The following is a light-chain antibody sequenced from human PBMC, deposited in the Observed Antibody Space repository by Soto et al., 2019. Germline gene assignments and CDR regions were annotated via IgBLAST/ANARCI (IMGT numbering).Light chain of an antibody. CDR1: SSDVGGYNY. CDR2: EVS. Sequence: QSALTQPASVSGSPGQSITISCPGTSSDVGGYNYVSWYQQHPGKAPKLMIYEVSNRPSGVSNRFSGSKSGNTASLTISGLQAEDEADYYSSSYTSSSTRVFGTGTKVTV. CDR3: SSYTSSSTRV. J-gene: IGLJ1*01. V-gene: IGLV2-14*01.